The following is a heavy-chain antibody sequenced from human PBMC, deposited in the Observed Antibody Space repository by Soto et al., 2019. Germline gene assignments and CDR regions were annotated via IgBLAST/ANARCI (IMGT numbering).Heavy chain of an antibody. Sequence: EVQLLESGGGLVQPGGSLRLSCAASGFIFSSYAMTWVRQAPGMGLEWVSSITGSGGATYYADSVKGRFTISRDSSDNTLYLQMNSLRREETAVYYCARDRVTYGSGWYSGDFSYYDMHVWGQGTMVTVSS. V-gene: IGHV3-23*01. J-gene: IGHJ6*02. CDR3: ARDRVTYGSGWYSGDFSYYDMHV. D-gene: IGHD6-19*01. CDR1: GFIFSSYA. CDR2: ITGSGGAT.